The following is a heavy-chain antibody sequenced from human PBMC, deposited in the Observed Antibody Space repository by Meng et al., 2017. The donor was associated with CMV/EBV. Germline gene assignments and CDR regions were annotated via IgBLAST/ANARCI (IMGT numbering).Heavy chain of an antibody. D-gene: IGHD3-3*01. V-gene: IGHV1-2*02. Sequence: ASVKVSCKASGYTFTGYYMHWVRQAPGQGLEWMGWINANSGGTNYAVKFQGRVTMTRDTSITTAYMELSRLRSDDTAVYYCARVTDFWSTPWGFDPWGQGTLVTVSS. J-gene: IGHJ5*01. CDR3: ARVTDFWSTPWGFDP. CDR2: INANSGGT. CDR1: GYTFTGYY.